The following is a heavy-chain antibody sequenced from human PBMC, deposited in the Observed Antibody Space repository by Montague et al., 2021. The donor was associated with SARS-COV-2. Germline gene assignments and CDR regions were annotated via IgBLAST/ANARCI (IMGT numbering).Heavy chain of an antibody. J-gene: IGHJ4*02. CDR3: AGQLPSYCATNKCYPYYLDG. Sequence: SETLSLTCTVSGGSISSPDYYWGWIRQSPGKGLEWIGGISYTGRTYYNPSLRSRVSFSMDTSKNHFSLSLSSVTVADTAVYFCAGQLPSYCATNKCYPYYLDGWGQGALVTVSS. CDR1: GGSISSPDYY. V-gene: IGHV4-39*01. CDR2: ISYTGRT. D-gene: IGHD2-8*01.